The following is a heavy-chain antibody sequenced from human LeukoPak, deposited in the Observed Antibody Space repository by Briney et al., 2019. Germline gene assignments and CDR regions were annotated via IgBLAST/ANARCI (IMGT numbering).Heavy chain of an antibody. Sequence: GRSMRLSCAASGFTSSAYYMSWIRPAPGKWLEWVSYISSSGSAIYYADSVKGRFTISRDNAKNPLYLQMNSLRAKETSVNYCARVSSYYESSCHWGYRGQGTLVTVPS. D-gene: IGHD3-22*01. CDR1: GFTSSAYY. J-gene: IGHJ4*02. V-gene: IGHV3-11*04. CDR3: ARVSSYYESSCHWGY. CDR2: ISSSGSAI.